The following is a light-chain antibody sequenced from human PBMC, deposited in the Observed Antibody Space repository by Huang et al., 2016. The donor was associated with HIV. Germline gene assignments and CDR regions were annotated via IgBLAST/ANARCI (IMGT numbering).Light chain of an antibody. V-gene: IGKV1-9*01. Sequence: IQLTQSPSSLSASVGDRVTITCRASQGISSYLAWYQQKPGRAPNLLIYAASTLQSEVPSRFSGSGSGTDFNLTISSLQPEDSATYYCQQLNSYPLTFGGGTKVEIK. CDR2: AAS. CDR3: QQLNSYPLT. J-gene: IGKJ4*01. CDR1: QGISSY.